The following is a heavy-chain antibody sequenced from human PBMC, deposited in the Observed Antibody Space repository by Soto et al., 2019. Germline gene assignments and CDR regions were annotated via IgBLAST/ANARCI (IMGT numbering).Heavy chain of an antibody. D-gene: IGHD3-10*01. V-gene: IGHV3-74*01. J-gene: IGHJ4*02. CDR2: INGDGSGT. Sequence: EMQLVESGGGLVQPGGSLRLSCAASGFTFSGCWMHWVRQAPGKGLIWVSRINGDGSGTSYADFVKGRFTISRDNAKSTLFLQMNGLRAEDTAVYYCARGIFGSGTANDYWGQGTLVTVSS. CDR3: ARGIFGSGTANDY. CDR1: GFTFSGCW.